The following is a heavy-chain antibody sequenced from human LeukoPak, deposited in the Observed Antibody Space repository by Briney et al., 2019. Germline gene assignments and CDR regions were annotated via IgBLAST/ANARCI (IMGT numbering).Heavy chain of an antibody. CDR1: GFTFSSYW. J-gene: IGHJ5*02. CDR3: ARGQFDP. V-gene: IGHV3-74*01. Sequence: GGSLRLSCAASGFTFSSYWMHWVRQAPGKGLVWVSRINTDGGSATYADSVKGRFTISRDNAKNSLYLQMNSLRAEDTAVYYCARGQFDPWGQGTLVTVSS. CDR2: INTDGGSA.